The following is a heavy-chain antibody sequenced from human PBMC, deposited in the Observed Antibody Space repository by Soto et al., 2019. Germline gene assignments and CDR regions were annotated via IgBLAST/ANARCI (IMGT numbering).Heavy chain of an antibody. D-gene: IGHD6-13*01. J-gene: IGHJ4*02. Sequence: ASVKVSCKACGDTFSTYGISWVRQAPGQGLEWMGWISAYNGDTETNYAQKFQGRVTMTTDTSTSAAYMELRNLRSDDTAVYYCAREAAVMAAAGPDYWGQGTLVTVSS. V-gene: IGHV1-18*01. CDR2: ISAYNGDTET. CDR1: GDTFSTYG. CDR3: AREAAVMAAAGPDY.